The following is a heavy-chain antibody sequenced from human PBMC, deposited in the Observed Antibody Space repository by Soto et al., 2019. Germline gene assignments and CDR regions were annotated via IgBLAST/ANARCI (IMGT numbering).Heavy chain of an antibody. V-gene: IGHV4-31*03. J-gene: IGHJ5*02. CDR1: GGSISSGGYYY. Sequence: HVQLQESGQGLVKPSQTLSLTCTVSGGSISSGGYYYWSWIRQHPGKCLEWIGYIYYSGSTYYNPSLKSRVTISVDTSKNQFSLKLSSVTAADTAVYYCARGYYYGSGTNWFDPWGQGTLVTVSS. CDR2: IYYSGST. D-gene: IGHD3-10*01. CDR3: ARGYYYGSGTNWFDP.